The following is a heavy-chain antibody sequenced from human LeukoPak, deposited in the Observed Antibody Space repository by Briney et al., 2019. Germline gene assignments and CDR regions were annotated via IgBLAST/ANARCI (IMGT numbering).Heavy chain of an antibody. J-gene: IGHJ4*02. Sequence: GGSLRLSCAASGFTFSNYAMSWVRQAPGKGLEWVSGTSSSGGSAYYADSVKGRFTISRDNSKNTLYLQMNSLRAEDTAKYYCASRNFYVSVGYYYPYYFDFWGQGTQVTVSS. CDR3: ASRNFYVSVGYYYPYYFDF. CDR1: GFTFSNYA. CDR2: TSSSGGSA. D-gene: IGHD3-22*01. V-gene: IGHV3-23*01.